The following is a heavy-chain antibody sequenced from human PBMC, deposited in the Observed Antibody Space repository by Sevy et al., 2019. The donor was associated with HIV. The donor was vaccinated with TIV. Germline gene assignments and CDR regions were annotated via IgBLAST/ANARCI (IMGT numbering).Heavy chain of an antibody. J-gene: IGHJ6*02. V-gene: IGHV3-21*01. CDR3: ARGVPLLGYCSSTSCPAYYYGMDV. CDR2: ISSSSSSYI. Sequence: GGSLRLSCAASGFTFSSYSMNWVRQAPGKGLEWVSSISSSSSSYIYYADSVKGRFTISRDNAKNSLYLQMNSLRAEDTAVYYCARGVPLLGYCSSTSCPAYYYGMDVWGQGTTVTVSS. D-gene: IGHD2-2*01. CDR1: GFTFSSYS.